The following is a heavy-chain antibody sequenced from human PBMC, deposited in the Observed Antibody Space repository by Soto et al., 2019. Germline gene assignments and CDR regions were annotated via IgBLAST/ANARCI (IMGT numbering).Heavy chain of an antibody. CDR1: GFTFSRSV. CDR3: ASTLNDYGDYGFPY. Sequence: QVHLVESGGGVVQPGRSLRLSCAASGFTFSRSVMHWVRQAPGKGLEGVATISYDGTKKYYADSVKGRLTISRDNSKNTLYLQMNSLRAEDTAVYYCASTLNDYGDYGFPYWGQGTLVTVSS. CDR2: ISYDGTKK. V-gene: IGHV3-30-3*01. D-gene: IGHD4-17*01. J-gene: IGHJ4*02.